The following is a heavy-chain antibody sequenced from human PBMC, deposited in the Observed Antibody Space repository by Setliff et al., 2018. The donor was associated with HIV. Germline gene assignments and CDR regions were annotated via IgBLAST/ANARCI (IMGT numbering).Heavy chain of an antibody. CDR3: ARLAMRGVIGDPNWFDP. V-gene: IGHV4-34*01. Sequence: PSETLSLTCAVFGGSFSNYYWSWVRQPPGKGLEFIAEIDHEGTTNYNPSLKSRATISVDTSKNHLSLKLTSMTAADTGVYYCARLAMRGVIGDPNWFDPWGQGTLVTVSS. J-gene: IGHJ5*02. D-gene: IGHD3-16*02. CDR2: IDHEGTT. CDR1: GGSFSNYY.